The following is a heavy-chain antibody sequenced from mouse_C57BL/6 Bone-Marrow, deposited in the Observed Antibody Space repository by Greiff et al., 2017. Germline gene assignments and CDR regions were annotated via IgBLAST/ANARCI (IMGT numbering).Heavy chain of an antibody. Sequence: VQLQQSGAELVRPGASVKLSCTASGFNIKADYMHWVKQRPGQGLEWIGWIDPENGDTEYASKFQGKATITADTSSNTAYLQLSSLTSEDTAVYYCTTCYYGSAFDYWGQGTTLTVSS. CDR3: TTCYYGSAFDY. D-gene: IGHD1-1*01. CDR1: GFNIKADY. V-gene: IGHV14-4*01. J-gene: IGHJ2*01. CDR2: IDPENGDT.